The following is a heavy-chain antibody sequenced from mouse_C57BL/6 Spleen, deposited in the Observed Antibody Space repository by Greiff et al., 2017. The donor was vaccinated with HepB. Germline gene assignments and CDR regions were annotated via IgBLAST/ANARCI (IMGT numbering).Heavy chain of an antibody. CDR3: ARGLTGFWYFDV. Sequence: VQLQQSGPELVKPGASVKISCKASGYAFSSSWMNWVKQRPGKGLEWIGRIYPGDGATNYNGKFKGKATLTADKSSSTAYMQLSSLTSEDSAVYFCARGLTGFWYFDVWGTGTTVTVSS. D-gene: IGHD4-1*01. J-gene: IGHJ1*03. CDR1: GYAFSSSW. V-gene: IGHV1-82*01. CDR2: IYPGDGAT.